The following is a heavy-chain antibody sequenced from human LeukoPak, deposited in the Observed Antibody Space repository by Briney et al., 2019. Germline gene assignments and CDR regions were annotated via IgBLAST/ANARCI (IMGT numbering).Heavy chain of an antibody. J-gene: IGHJ5*02. Sequence: PGGSLRLSCEASGLTFNNYAMHWVRQSSGKGLEWVSGIGSSGGGTYYADSVKGRFTISRDNSKNTLYLQMTSLRAEDTAVYYCAKDPLRGSGSDSPNWFDPWGQGNPGHRLL. CDR2: IGSSGGGT. CDR3: AKDPLRGSGSDSPNWFDP. CDR1: GLTFNNYA. V-gene: IGHV3-23*01. D-gene: IGHD3-10*01.